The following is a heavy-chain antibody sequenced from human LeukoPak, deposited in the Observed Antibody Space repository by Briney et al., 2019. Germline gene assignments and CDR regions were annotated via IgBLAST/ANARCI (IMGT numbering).Heavy chain of an antibody. J-gene: IGHJ4*02. CDR3: AKHQEYCSRTSCGIEY. CDR2: IYPGDSDT. Sequence: GESLKISCKASGYTFTKYWIGWVRQMPGKGPEWMGIIYPGDSDTRYSPSFQGQVSISADKSINTAYLQWSSLKASDTAMYYCAKHQEYCSRTSCGIEYWGQGTLATVSS. CDR1: GYTFTKYW. D-gene: IGHD2-2*01. V-gene: IGHV5-51*01.